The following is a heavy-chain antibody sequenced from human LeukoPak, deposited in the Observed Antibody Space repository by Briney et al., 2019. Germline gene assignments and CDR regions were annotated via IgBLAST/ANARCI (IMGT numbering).Heavy chain of an antibody. D-gene: IGHD6-19*01. CDR2: IWYDGSNK. V-gene: IGHV3-33*08. CDR1: GFALSTYA. Sequence: PGGSLRLSCAASGFALSTYAMHWVRQAPGKGLEWVVVIWYDGSNKYYADSVKGRFTISRDNSKNTLYLQMNGLRAEDTAVYYCARAAVADYFDYWGQGTLVTVSS. CDR3: ARAAVADYFDY. J-gene: IGHJ4*02.